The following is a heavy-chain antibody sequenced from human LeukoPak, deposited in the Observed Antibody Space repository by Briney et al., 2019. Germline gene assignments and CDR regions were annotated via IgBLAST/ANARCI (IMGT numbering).Heavy chain of an antibody. CDR1: GFTFSSYA. CDR3: ARALIGYYFDY. Sequence: GGSLRLSCAASGFTFSSYAMSWVRQAPGKGLEWVSFIYSDNTHYSDSVKGRFTISRDNSKNSLYLQMNSLRAEDTAVYYCARALIGYYFDYWGQGTLVTVSS. CDR2: IYSDNT. D-gene: IGHD2-8*01. J-gene: IGHJ4*02. V-gene: IGHV3-66*01.